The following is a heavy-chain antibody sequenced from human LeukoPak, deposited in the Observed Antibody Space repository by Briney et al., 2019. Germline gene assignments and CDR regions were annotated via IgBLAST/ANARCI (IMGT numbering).Heavy chain of an antibody. CDR2: IIPIFGTA. CDR3: AMQLGQEVIHDY. Sequence: SVKVSCKASGGTFSSYAISWVRQAPGQGLEWMGGIIPIFGTANYAQKFQGRVTITTDESTSTAYMELSSLRSEDTAVYYCAMQLGQEVIHDYWGQGTLVTVSS. J-gene: IGHJ4*02. V-gene: IGHV1-69*05. CDR1: GGTFSSYA. D-gene: IGHD2/OR15-2a*01.